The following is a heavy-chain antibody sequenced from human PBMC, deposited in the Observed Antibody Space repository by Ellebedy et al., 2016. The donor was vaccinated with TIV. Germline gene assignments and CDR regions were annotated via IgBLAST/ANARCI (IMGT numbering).Heavy chain of an antibody. J-gene: IGHJ4*02. Sequence: GGSLRLSCAASGFTFSSYWMHWVRQAPGKGLVWVSRINSDGSSTSYADSVKGRFTISRDNAKNTLYLQMNSLRAEDTAVYYCAKGHHYYDSSGYYVDYWGQGTLVTVSS. CDR2: INSDGSST. D-gene: IGHD3-22*01. V-gene: IGHV3-74*01. CDR1: GFTFSSYW. CDR3: AKGHHYYDSSGYYVDY.